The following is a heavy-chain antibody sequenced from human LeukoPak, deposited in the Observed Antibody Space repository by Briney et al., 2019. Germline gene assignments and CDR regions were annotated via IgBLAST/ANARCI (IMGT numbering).Heavy chain of an antibody. Sequence: PGGSLRLSCAASGFTFSSYWMSWVRQAPGKGLEWVANIKQDGSEKYYVDSVKGRFTISRDNAKNSLYLQMNSLRAEDTAVYYCARATIFGVVISDFDYWGQGTLVTVSS. V-gene: IGHV3-7*01. CDR1: GFTFSSYW. CDR2: IKQDGSEK. D-gene: IGHD3-3*01. J-gene: IGHJ4*02. CDR3: ARATIFGVVISDFDY.